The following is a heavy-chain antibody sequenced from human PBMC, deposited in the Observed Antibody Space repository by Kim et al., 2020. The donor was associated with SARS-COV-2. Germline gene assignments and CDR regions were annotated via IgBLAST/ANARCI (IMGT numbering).Heavy chain of an antibody. CDR2: IYYSGST. V-gene: IGHV4-31*03. J-gene: IGHJ5*02. D-gene: IGHD3-10*01. Sequence: SETLSLTCTVSGGSISSGGYYWSWIRQHPGKGLEWIGYIYYSGSTYYNPSLKSRVTISVDTSKNQFSLKLSSVTAADTAVYYCAGFGELLPNWFDPWGQGTLVTVSS. CDR3: AGFGELLPNWFDP. CDR1: GGSISSGGYY.